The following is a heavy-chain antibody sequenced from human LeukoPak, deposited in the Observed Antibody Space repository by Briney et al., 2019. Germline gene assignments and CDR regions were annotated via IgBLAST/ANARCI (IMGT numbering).Heavy chain of an antibody. CDR2: IYYSGST. V-gene: IGHV4-59*01. CDR3: ARSIAAASMGFFLQRDDAFDI. CDR1: GGSISSYY. D-gene: IGHD6-13*01. J-gene: IGHJ3*02. Sequence: SETLSLTCTVSGGSISSYYWSWIRQPPGKGLEWIGYIYYSGSTNYNPSLKSRVTIPVDTSKNQFSLKLSSVTAADTAVYYCARSIAAASMGFFLQRDDAFDIWGQGTMVTVSS.